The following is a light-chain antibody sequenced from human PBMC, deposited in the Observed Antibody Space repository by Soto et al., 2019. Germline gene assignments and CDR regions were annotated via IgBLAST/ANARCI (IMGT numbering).Light chain of an antibody. Sequence: QSVLTQPASVSGSPGQSITISCTGTASDVGGYNYVSWYQHHPGKAPKLMIYEVTNRPPGVSNRFSGSKSGNTASLTISGLQAEDEADYYCSSYTSSSTRVFGGGTKVTVL. CDR1: ASDVGGYNY. CDR3: SSYTSSSTRV. V-gene: IGLV2-14*01. CDR2: EVT. J-gene: IGLJ2*01.